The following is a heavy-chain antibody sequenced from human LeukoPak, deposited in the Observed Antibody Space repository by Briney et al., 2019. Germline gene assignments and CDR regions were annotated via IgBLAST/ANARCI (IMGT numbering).Heavy chain of an antibody. CDR1: GFTFSSYE. CDR2: ISSSGSTI. D-gene: IGHD3-9*01. CDR3: ARNGVLRYFDWINYYYYGMDV. Sequence: GGSLRLSCAASGFTFSSYEMNWVRQAPGKGLEWVSYISSSGSTIYYAYSVNGRFTISRDNAKNSLYLQMNSLRAEDTAVYYCARNGVLRYFDWINYYYYGMDVWGQGTTVTVSS. V-gene: IGHV3-48*03. J-gene: IGHJ6*02.